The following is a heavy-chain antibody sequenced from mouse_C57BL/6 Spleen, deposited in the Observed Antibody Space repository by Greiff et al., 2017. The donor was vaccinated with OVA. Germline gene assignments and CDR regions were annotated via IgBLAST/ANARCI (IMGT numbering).Heavy chain of an antibody. CDR1: GYTFTSYW. CDR2: IDPSDSYT. D-gene: IGHD4-1*01. Sequence: VQLQQPGAELVKPGASVKLSCKASGYTFTSYWMQWVKQRPGQGLEWIGEIDPSDSYTHYNQKFKGKATLTVDTSSSTAYMQLSSLTSEDSAVYYCARAGTRGYWGQGTTLTVSS. J-gene: IGHJ2*01. CDR3: ARAGTRGY. V-gene: IGHV1-50*01.